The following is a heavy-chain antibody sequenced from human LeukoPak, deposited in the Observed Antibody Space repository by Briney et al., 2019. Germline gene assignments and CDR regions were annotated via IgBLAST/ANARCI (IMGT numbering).Heavy chain of an antibody. CDR1: GYTFTSYG. V-gene: IGHV1-18*01. D-gene: IGHD5-12*01. CDR2: ISDYNGNT. J-gene: IGHJ5*02. Sequence: ASVKVSGKASGYTFTSYGINWVRQAPGQGLEWMGWISDYNGNTNFAQKFHGRVTMTTDTSTSIAYMELRSLRSDDTAVYYCARDYDQRWFDPWGQGTLVTVSS. CDR3: ARDYDQRWFDP.